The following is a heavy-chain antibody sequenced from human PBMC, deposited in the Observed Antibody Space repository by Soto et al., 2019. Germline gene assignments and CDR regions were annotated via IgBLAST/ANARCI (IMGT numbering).Heavy chain of an antibody. V-gene: IGHV4-4*02. Sequence: QVHLQESGPGLVKPSGTLSLTCAVSGTSIINNNWWTWVRQPPGKGLEWIGEIYHSGTTNYNSSLKSRVTFSTDKSKNQFSLNLNSVTAADTAVYYCARGDGDNAFDIWGQGTLVIVSS. CDR2: IYHSGTT. CDR3: ARGDGDNAFDI. D-gene: IGHD2-21*02. CDR1: GTSIINNNW. J-gene: IGHJ3*02.